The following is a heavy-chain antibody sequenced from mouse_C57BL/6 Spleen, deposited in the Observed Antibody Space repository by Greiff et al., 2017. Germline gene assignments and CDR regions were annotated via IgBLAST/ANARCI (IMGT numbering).Heavy chain of an antibody. CDR1: GYAFTNYL. Sequence: VQLQQSGAELVRPGTSVKVSCKASGYAFTNYLIEWVKQRPGQGLEWIGVINPGSGGTNYNEKFKGKATLTADKSSSTAYMQLSSLTSEDSAVYFCARYGSNFWFAYWGQGTLVTVSA. CDR2: INPGSGGT. V-gene: IGHV1-54*01. CDR3: ARYGSNFWFAY. J-gene: IGHJ3*01. D-gene: IGHD1-1*01.